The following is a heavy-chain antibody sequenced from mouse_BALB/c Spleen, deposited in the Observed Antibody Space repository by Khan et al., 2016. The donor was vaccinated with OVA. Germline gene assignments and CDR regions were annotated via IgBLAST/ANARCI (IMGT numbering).Heavy chain of an antibody. D-gene: IGHD2-4*01. Sequence: VQLKQSGPGLVQPSQSLSITCTVSGFSLTNYSVHWVRQSPGKGLEWLGVIWSAGSTDYNAAFISRLTIRKDNSRSQVFFKMNSLQPNDTARYYCARRGYDYGRGALFAYWGQGTLVTVSA. CDR1: GFSLTNYS. CDR3: ARRGYDYGRGALFAY. CDR2: IWSAGST. V-gene: IGHV2-2*02. J-gene: IGHJ3*01.